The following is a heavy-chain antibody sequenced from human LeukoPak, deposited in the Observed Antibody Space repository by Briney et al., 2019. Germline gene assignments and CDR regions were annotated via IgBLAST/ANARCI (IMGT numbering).Heavy chain of an antibody. D-gene: IGHD4-17*01. J-gene: IGHJ4*02. Sequence: PGGSLRLSCAASGFTFRRHDMHWVRQATGKGLEWVSVIDTGGDTYYAGSVKGRFTISRGNAKNSLYLQMNSLRAEDTAVYYCAREGDYRDFDYWGQGTLVTVSS. CDR3: AREGDYRDFDY. V-gene: IGHV3-13*01. CDR1: GFTFRRHD. CDR2: IDTGGDT.